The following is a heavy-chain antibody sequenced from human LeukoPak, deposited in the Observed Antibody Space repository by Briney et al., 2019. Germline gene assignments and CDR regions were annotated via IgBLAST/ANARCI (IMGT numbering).Heavy chain of an antibody. Sequence: GGSLRLSCAASGFTFSSYEMNWVRQAPGKGLEWVSYISSSGSTIYYADSVKGRFTISRDNAKNSLYLQMNSLRAEDTAVCYCARGWTKFDYWGQGTLVTVSS. CDR3: ARGWTKFDY. D-gene: IGHD1-1*01. CDR2: ISSSGSTI. J-gene: IGHJ4*02. CDR1: GFTFSSYE. V-gene: IGHV3-48*03.